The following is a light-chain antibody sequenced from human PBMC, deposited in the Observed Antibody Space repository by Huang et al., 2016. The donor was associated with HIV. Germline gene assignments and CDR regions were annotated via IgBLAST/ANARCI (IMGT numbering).Light chain of an antibody. Sequence: EIVMTQSPATLSAFPGARVILSCRASQSVGGNLAWYQQRRGQSPKLLIYDNHPRQTGVPARFRGGGFGTDFTLTISSLQSEDFALYFCQQCNSWPWTFGQGTKVDI. V-gene: IGKV3-15*01. CDR3: QQCNSWPWT. CDR1: QSVGGN. J-gene: IGKJ1*01. CDR2: DNH.